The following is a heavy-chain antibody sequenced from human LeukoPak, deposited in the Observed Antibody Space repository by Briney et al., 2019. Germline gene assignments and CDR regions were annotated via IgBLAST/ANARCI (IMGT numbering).Heavy chain of an antibody. J-gene: IGHJ6*02. CDR2: INHSGST. D-gene: IGHD6-13*01. Sequence: SETLSLTCAVYGGSFSGYYWSWIRQPPGEGMVWIGEINHSGSTNYNPSLKSRVTISVDTSKNQFSLKLSSVTAADTAVYYCARPKAAAGRQKYGMDVWGQGTTVTVSS. V-gene: IGHV4-34*01. CDR1: GGSFSGYY. CDR3: ARPKAAAGRQKYGMDV.